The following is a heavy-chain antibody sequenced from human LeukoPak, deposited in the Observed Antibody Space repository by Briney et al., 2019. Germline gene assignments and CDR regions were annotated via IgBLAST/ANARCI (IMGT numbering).Heavy chain of an antibody. Sequence: GGSLTLSCAASGFTFSGSAMHWVRQASGKGLEWVGRIRSKANSYATAYAASVKGRFTISRDDSKNTAYLQMNSLKTEDTAVYYCTREYCSSTSCYNYWGQETLVTVSS. CDR3: TREYCSSTSCYNY. J-gene: IGHJ4*02. CDR1: GFTFSGSA. V-gene: IGHV3-73*01. CDR2: IRSKANSYAT. D-gene: IGHD2-2*02.